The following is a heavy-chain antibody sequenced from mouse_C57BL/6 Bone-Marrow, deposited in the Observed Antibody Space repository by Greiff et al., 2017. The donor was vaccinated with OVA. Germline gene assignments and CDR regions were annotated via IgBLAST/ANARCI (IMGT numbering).Heavy chain of an antibody. J-gene: IGHJ2*01. CDR3: ARDPSIYYGSSYELDY. CDR1: GYTFTSYW. CDR2: IDPSDSYT. D-gene: IGHD1-1*01. Sequence: QVQLQQPGAELVKPGASVKLSCKASGYTFTSYWMQWVKQRPGQGLEWIGEIDPSDSYTNYNQKFKGKATLTVDTSSSTAYMQLSSLTSEDSAVDYWARDPSIYYGSSYELDYWGQGTTLTVSS. V-gene: IGHV1-50*01.